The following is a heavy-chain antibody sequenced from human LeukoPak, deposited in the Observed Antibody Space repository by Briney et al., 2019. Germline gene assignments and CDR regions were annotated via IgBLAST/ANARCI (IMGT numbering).Heavy chain of an antibody. V-gene: IGHV4-39*07. CDR1: GGSISSSSYY. Sequence: SETLSLTCTVSGGSISSSSYYWGWIRQPPGKGLEWIGSIYYSGSTYYNPSLKSRVTISVDTSKNQFSLKLSSVTAADTAVYYCARDPGAAVFDYWGQGTLVIVSS. J-gene: IGHJ4*02. D-gene: IGHD2-15*01. CDR3: ARDPGAAVFDY. CDR2: IYYSGST.